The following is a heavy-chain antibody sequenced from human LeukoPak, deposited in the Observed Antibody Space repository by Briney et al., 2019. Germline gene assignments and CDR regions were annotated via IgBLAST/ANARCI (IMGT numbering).Heavy chain of an antibody. CDR3: AHSSNSGAARFGFDY. V-gene: IGHV2-5*08. CDR2: IYWDDDK. CDR1: GGSISSYYW. J-gene: IGHJ4*02. Sequence: TLSLTCTVSGGSISSYYWSWIRQPPGKALEWLALIYWDDDKRYSPSLKSRLTITKDTSKNQVVLTLTNMDPVDTATYYCAHSSNSGAARFGFDYWGQGTLVTVSS. D-gene: IGHD6-6*01.